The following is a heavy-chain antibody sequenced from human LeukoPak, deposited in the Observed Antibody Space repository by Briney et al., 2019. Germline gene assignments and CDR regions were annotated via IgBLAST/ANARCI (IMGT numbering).Heavy chain of an antibody. CDR2: TYYRSKWYN. CDR3: ARVSSYGYSGYMDV. CDR1: GDRVSSNSAA. V-gene: IGHV6-1*01. D-gene: IGHD5-18*01. J-gene: IGHJ6*03. Sequence: SQTLSLTCAISGDRVSSNSAAWNWIRQSPSRGLEWLGRTYYRSKWYNDYAVSVKSRITINPDTSKNQFSLKLSSVTAADTAVYYCARVSSYGYSGYMDVWGKGTTVTVSS.